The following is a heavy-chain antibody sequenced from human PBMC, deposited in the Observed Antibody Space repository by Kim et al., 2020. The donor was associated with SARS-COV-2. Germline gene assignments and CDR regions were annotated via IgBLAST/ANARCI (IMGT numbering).Heavy chain of an antibody. J-gene: IGHJ4*02. CDR3: AVGMFLNFDY. CDR1: GFTFSSYG. D-gene: IGHD3-10*02. V-gene: IGHV3-30*02. CDR2: ILYDGSNK. Sequence: GGSLRLSCAASGFTFSSYGMHWVRQAPGKGLEWVACILYDGSNKYYADSVKGRFTISRDNSKNPLYLQMNSLRAEDTAVYYCAVGMFLNFDYWVQGTQVT.